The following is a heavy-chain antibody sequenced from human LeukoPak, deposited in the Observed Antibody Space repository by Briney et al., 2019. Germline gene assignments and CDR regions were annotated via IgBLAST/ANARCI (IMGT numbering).Heavy chain of an antibody. J-gene: IGHJ4*02. V-gene: IGHV4-34*01. Sequence: SEALSLTCAVYGGSFSGYYWCWIRQPPGKGLEWIGEINHSGSTNYNPSLKSRVTISVDTSKNQFSLKLSSVTATDTAVYYCARSPHYYGSGSQYYFDYWGQGTLVTVSS. CDR3: ARSPHYYGSGSQYYFDY. CDR2: INHSGST. CDR1: GGSFSGYY. D-gene: IGHD3-10*01.